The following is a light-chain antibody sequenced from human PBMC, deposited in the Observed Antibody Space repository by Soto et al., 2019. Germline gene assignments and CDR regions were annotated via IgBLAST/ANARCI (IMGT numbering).Light chain of an antibody. Sequence: QAVVTQEPSLTVSPGGTVTLTCASSTGAVTSGHYTNWLQQKPGQAPRALIYSTDTKHSWTPDRFSGSLLGGKAALTLSGAQTEDEADYFCLLYYGGAVIFGGGTKLTVL. V-gene: IGLV7-43*01. CDR1: TGAVTSGHY. CDR2: STD. J-gene: IGLJ2*01. CDR3: LLYYGGAVI.